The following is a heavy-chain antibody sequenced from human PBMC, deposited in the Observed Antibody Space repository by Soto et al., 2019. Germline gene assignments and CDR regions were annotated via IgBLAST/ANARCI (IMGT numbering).Heavy chain of an antibody. V-gene: IGHV1-69*13. J-gene: IGHJ5*02. D-gene: IGHD6-19*01. Sequence: SVKVSCKASGGTFSSYAISWVRQAPGQGLEWMGGIIPIFGTANYAQKFQGRVTITADESTSTAYMELSSLRSEDTAVYYCARERQWRPRGWFDPWGQGTLVTVSS. CDR2: IIPIFGTA. CDR3: ARERQWRPRGWFDP. CDR1: GGTFSSYA.